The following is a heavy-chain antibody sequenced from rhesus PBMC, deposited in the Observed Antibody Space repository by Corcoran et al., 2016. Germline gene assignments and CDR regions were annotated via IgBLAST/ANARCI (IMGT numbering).Heavy chain of an antibody. CDR3: APRHY. Sequence: EVQLVESGGGLAKPGGSLRLSFAASGFTFSSYCMTWVRQATGKGLEWNSAINSDGSSTNYADSVKGRFTISRENAKNTLYLQMDSLRAEDTAVYYCAPRHYWGQGVLVTVSS. CDR2: INSDGSST. CDR1: GFTFSSYC. V-gene: IGHV3-14*01. J-gene: IGHJ4*01.